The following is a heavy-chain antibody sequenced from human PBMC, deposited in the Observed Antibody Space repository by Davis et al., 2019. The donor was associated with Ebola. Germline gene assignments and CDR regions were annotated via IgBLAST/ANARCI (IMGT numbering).Heavy chain of an antibody. V-gene: IGHV3-30-3*01. Sequence: GESLKISCAASGFTFSSYAMHWVRQAPGKGLEWVAVISYDGSNKYYADSVKGRFTISRDNAKNSLYLQMNSLRAEDTALYYCAREPKSNWYFDLWGRGTLVTVSS. J-gene: IGHJ2*01. CDR3: AREPKSNWYFDL. CDR2: ISYDGSNK. CDR1: GFTFSSYA.